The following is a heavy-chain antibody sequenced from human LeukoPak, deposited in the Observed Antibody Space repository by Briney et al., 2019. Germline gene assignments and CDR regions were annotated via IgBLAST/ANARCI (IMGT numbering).Heavy chain of an antibody. J-gene: IGHJ4*02. Sequence: GGSLRLSCAASGFTFSSYAMSWVRQAPGKGLEWVSAISGSGGSTYYADSVKGRFTISRDNSKNTLYLQMNSLRAEDTAVYYCAKSGEYYDFLSNCRYWGQGTLVTVSS. CDR3: AKSGEYYDFLSNCRY. CDR2: ISGSGGST. CDR1: GFTFSSYA. D-gene: IGHD3-3*01. V-gene: IGHV3-23*01.